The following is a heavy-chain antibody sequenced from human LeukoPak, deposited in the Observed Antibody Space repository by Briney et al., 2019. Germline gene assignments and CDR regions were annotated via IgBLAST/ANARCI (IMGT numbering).Heavy chain of an antibody. CDR1: GFPFSNYG. Sequence: PGGALLLSCAASGFPFSNYGMHGVRQAPGKGGEGVALIWFDGRDKYYADSVQGRFTISRANSENTLSLQVSSLRAEDTAIYYCARGGEPDYFDYWGQGTLVTASS. J-gene: IGHJ4*02. V-gene: IGHV3-33*01. D-gene: IGHD2-21*01. CDR3: ARGGEPDYFDY. CDR2: IWFDGRDK.